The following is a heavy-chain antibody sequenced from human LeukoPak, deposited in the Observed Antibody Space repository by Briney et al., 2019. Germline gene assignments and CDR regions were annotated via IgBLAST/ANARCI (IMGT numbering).Heavy chain of an antibody. CDR2: MNPNSGNT. Sequence: GASVKVSCKASGYTFTGYYMHWVRQAPGQGLEWMGWMNPNSGNTGYAQKFQGRVTMTRNTSISTAYMELSSLRSEDTAVYYCARGYAVAGTDYWGQGTLVTVSS. J-gene: IGHJ4*02. CDR3: ARGYAVAGTDY. V-gene: IGHV1-8*02. CDR1: GYTFTGYY. D-gene: IGHD6-19*01.